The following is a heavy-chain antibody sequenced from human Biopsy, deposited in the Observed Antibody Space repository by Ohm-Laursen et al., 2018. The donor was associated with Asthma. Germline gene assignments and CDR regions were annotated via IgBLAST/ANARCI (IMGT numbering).Heavy chain of an antibody. CDR1: GGSMTPTSHY. Sequence: GTLSLTCAVSGGSMTPTSHYWDWIRQAPGKGLEWIGYISHGGKTSYNPSLKNRVTISRDTSKNRFSLRLTSVTAADTAVYFCARRITIFGVVQKDHGMDAWGQGTTVIVSS. CDR2: ISHGGKT. CDR3: ARRITIFGVVQKDHGMDA. J-gene: IGHJ6*02. V-gene: IGHV4-39*01. D-gene: IGHD3-3*01.